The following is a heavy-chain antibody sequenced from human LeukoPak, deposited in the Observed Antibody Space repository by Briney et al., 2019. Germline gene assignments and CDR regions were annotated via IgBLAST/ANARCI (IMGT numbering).Heavy chain of an antibody. V-gene: IGHV1-69*13. Sequence: SVKVSCKASGGTFSSYAISWVRQAPGQGLEWMGGIIPIFGTANYAQKSQGRVTITADEPTSTAYMELSSLRSEDTAVYYCARVPYSSSWFNFFDYWGQGTLVTVSS. CDR2: IIPIFGTA. J-gene: IGHJ4*02. CDR3: ARVPYSSSWFNFFDY. D-gene: IGHD6-13*01. CDR1: GGTFSSYA.